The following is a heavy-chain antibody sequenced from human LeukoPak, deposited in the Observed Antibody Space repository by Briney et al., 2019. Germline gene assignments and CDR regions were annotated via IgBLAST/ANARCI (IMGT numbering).Heavy chain of an antibody. V-gene: IGHV1-2*02. CDR1: GYTFTGYY. Sequence: GASVKLSCKASGYTFTGYYMHWVRQAPGQGLEWMGWINPNSGGTNYAQQFQGRVTMTRDTSISTAHMELSRLRSDDTAVYYCARDRRIAVAGTLVYWGQGTLITVSS. D-gene: IGHD6-19*01. J-gene: IGHJ4*02. CDR3: ARDRRIAVAGTLVY. CDR2: INPNSGGT.